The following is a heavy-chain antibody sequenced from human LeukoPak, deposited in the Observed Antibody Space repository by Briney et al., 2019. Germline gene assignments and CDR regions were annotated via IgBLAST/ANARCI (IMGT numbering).Heavy chain of an antibody. V-gene: IGHV4-34*01. D-gene: IGHD5-12*01. CDR3: ARGLWDSGYDSLNADFDY. J-gene: IGHJ4*02. CDR2: INHSGST. Sequence: SETLSLTCAVYGGSFSGYYWSWIRQPPGKGLEWIGEINHSGSTNYNPSLKSRVTISVDTSKNQFSLKLSSVTAADTAVYYCARGLWDSGYDSLNADFDYWGQGTLVTVSS. CDR1: GGSFSGYY.